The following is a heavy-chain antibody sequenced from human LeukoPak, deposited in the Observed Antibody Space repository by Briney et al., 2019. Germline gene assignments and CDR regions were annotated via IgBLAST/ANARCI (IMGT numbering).Heavy chain of an antibody. CDR3: ARSFYDSSGPASNAFDI. Sequence: ASVKVSCKASGYTFTSYGISWVRQAPGQGLEWMGWISAYNGNTNYAQKLQGRVTMTTDTSTSTAYMELRSLRSGDTAVYYCARSFYDSSGPASNAFDIWGQGTMVTVSS. CDR1: GYTFTSYG. D-gene: IGHD3-22*01. J-gene: IGHJ3*02. CDR2: ISAYNGNT. V-gene: IGHV1-18*01.